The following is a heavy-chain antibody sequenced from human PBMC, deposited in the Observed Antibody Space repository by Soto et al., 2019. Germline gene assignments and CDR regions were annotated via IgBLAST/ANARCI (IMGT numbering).Heavy chain of an antibody. CDR1: GFTFSSYA. Sequence: GGSLRLSCAASGFTFSSYAMSWVSQAPGKGLEWVSSISSSSSYIYYADSVKGRFTISRDNAKNSLYLQMNSLRAEDTAVYYCAREGKQQLDSLLTPTDAFDIWGQGTMVTVSS. V-gene: IGHV3-21*01. D-gene: IGHD6-13*01. CDR2: ISSSSSYI. J-gene: IGHJ3*02. CDR3: AREGKQQLDSLLTPTDAFDI.